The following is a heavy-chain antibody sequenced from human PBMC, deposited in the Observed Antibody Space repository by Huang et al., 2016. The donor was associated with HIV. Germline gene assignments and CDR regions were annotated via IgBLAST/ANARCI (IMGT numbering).Heavy chain of an antibody. Sequence: QVHLVQSGAEVKKPGASVMVSCKASGYTFTNYDINWVRQAPGRGLEGMGWMNPKTGNTGFAQSFQGRVTMTRKTSITTAYMELTSLTSEDTAVYYCARSAYGDLDYWGLGTLVIVSS. D-gene: IGHD4-17*01. CDR1: GYTFTNYD. J-gene: IGHJ4*02. V-gene: IGHV1-8*02. CDR3: ARSAYGDLDY. CDR2: MNPKTGNT.